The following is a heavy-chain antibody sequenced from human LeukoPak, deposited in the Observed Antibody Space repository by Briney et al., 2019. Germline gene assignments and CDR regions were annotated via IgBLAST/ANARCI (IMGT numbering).Heavy chain of an antibody. D-gene: IGHD4-17*01. CDR1: GFTFSSYS. CDR2: ISGSGGRT. Sequence: PGGSLRLSCAASGFTFSSYSMSWVRQAPGKGLEWVSAISGSGGRTYYADSVKGRFTISRDNSKNTLYLQMNSLRAEDTAVYYCAKDPTMTTVTRGDYWGQGTLVTVSS. CDR3: AKDPTMTTVTRGDY. J-gene: IGHJ4*02. V-gene: IGHV3-23*01.